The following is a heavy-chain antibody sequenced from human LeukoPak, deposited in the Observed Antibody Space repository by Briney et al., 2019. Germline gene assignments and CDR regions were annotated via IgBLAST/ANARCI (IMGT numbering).Heavy chain of an antibody. CDR3: ALEAYYYDSSGQFDY. CDR2: ISGSGGST. V-gene: IGHV3-23*01. D-gene: IGHD3-22*01. J-gene: IGHJ4*02. CDR1: GFTFSNSW. Sequence: GESLRLSCAASGFTFSNSWMTWVRQAPGKGLEWVSAISGSGGSTYYADSVKGRFTISRDNSKNTLYLQMNSLRAEDTAVYYCALEAYYYDSSGQFDYWGQGTLVTVSS.